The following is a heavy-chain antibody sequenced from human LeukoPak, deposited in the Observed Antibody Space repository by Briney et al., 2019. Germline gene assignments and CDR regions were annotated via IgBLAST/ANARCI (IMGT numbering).Heavy chain of an antibody. CDR1: GGSISSYY. CDR3: ARQRGYNYGYNDY. CDR2: IYYSGST. J-gene: IGHJ4*02. D-gene: IGHD5-18*01. V-gene: IGHV4-59*01. Sequence: PSETLSLTCTVSGGSISSYYWSWIRQPPGKGLEWIGYIYYSGSTNYNPSLKSRVTISVDTSKNQFSLKLSSVTAADTAVYYCARQRGYNYGYNDYWGQGTLVTVSS.